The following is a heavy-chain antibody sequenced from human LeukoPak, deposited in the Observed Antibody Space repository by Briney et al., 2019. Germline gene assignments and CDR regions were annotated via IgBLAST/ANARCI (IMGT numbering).Heavy chain of an antibody. CDR1: GFSLSSYA. V-gene: IGHV3-30-3*01. CDR3: ARAGGSYCSSTSCSDGLDI. Sequence: GGSLRLSCAASGFSLSSYAMHWVRQAPGKGLEWVAVISYDGSNEYYADSVKGRFTISRDNSKNTLYLEMNSLRLEDTVVYYCARAGGSYCSSTSCSDGLDIWGQGTKVTVSS. D-gene: IGHD2-2*01. CDR2: ISYDGSNE. J-gene: IGHJ3*02.